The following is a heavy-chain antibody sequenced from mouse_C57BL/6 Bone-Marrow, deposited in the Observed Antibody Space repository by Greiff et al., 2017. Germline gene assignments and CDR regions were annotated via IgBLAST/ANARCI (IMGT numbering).Heavy chain of an antibody. V-gene: IGHV1-69*01. J-gene: IGHJ4*01. D-gene: IGHD1-1*01. CDR2: IDPSDSYT. Sequence: QVQLKQSGAELVMPGASVKLSCKASGYTFTSYWMHWVKQRPGQGLEWIVEIDPSDSYTNYNQKFKGKSTLPVDKSSSTAYMQRSSLTSEYSAVYYCARRGLFYGAMDYWVQGTSVTVSS. CDR3: ARRGLFYGAMDY. CDR1: GYTFTSYW.